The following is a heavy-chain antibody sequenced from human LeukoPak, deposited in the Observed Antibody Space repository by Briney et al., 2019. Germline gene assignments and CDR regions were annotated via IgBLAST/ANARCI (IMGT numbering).Heavy chain of an antibody. CDR2: IYYSGVT. V-gene: IGHV4-59*01. D-gene: IGHD3-22*01. J-gene: IGHJ4*02. CDR1: GGFISSYY. Sequence: SETLSLTCTVSGGFISSYYWNWIRQPAGEGVEWIGYIYYSGVTNYNPSLKSRVTISIDTSKNKFSLKLSSVTAGDTAVYYCARARSTYYYDSSGYVLDYWGQGTLVTVSS. CDR3: ARARSTYYYDSSGYVLDY.